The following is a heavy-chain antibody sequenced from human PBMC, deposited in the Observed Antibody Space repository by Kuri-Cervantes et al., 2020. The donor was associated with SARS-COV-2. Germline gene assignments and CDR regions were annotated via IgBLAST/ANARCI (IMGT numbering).Heavy chain of an antibody. J-gene: IGHJ3*02. CDR2: IWYDGSNK. CDR1: GFTFSSYG. Sequence: GESLKISCAASGFTFSSYGMHWVRQAPSKGLEWVAVIWYDGSNKYYADSVKGRFTISRDNSKNTLYLQMNSLRAEDTAVYYCARDFRFGELTPIDAFDIWGQGTMVTVSS. D-gene: IGHD3-10*01. V-gene: IGHV3-33*01. CDR3: ARDFRFGELTPIDAFDI.